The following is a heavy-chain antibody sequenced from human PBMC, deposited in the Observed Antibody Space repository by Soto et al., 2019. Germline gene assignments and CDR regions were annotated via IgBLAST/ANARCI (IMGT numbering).Heavy chain of an antibody. J-gene: IGHJ4*02. Sequence: GWSLRLSCAASGFTFSSYGMHWVRQAPGKVLEWVAVISYDGSNKYYADSLKVRFTISRDNSKNTLYLQMNSLRAEDTAVYYCARIPVEMAIHWSPYFDYWGQGSLDSVSS. V-gene: IGHV3-30*03. D-gene: IGHD2-8*02. CDR3: ARIPVEMAIHWSPYFDY. CDR1: GFTFSSYG. CDR2: ISYDGSNK.